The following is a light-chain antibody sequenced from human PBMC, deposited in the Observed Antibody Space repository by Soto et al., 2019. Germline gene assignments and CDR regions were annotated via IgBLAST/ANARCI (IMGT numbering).Light chain of an antibody. J-gene: IGKJ3*01. Sequence: DIHMTQSPSSLSATLGDGVTITCRASQTIGKYLNWYQQQPGKVPKLLIYDASYLQSGVPSRFSGSESGTDFTLNISDLRPEDFATYYCQQSFSIPFTFGPGTKVDIK. CDR1: QTIGKY. CDR2: DAS. CDR3: QQSFSIPFT. V-gene: IGKV1-39*01.